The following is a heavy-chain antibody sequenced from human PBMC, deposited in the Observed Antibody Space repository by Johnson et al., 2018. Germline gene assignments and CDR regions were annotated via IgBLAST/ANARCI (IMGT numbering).Heavy chain of an antibody. CDR3: AAIFHVGDGRLAFDI. CDR2: IRSKAYGGTT. CDR1: GFSFGDYV. J-gene: IGHJ3*02. V-gene: IGHV3-49*05. D-gene: IGHD2-21*02. Sequence: VQLVQSGGGLVKPGRSLRLSCTASGFSFGDYVMSWFRQAPGKGLEWVGFIRSKAYGGTTEYAASVKGRFTISRDDSKSIAYIQMNSLKTEDTAMYYCAAIFHVGDGRLAFDIWGRGTNVTVSA.